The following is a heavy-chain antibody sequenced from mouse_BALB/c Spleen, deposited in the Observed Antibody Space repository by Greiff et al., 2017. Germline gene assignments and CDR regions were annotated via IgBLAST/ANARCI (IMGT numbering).Heavy chain of an antibody. J-gene: IGHJ3*01. CDR3: ARDYYGSSYFAY. Sequence: ELVRPGVSVKISCKGSGYTFTDYAMHWVKQSHAKSLEWIGVISTYYGDASYNQKFKGKATMTVDKSSSTAYMELARLTSEDSAIYYCARDYYGSSYFAYWGQGTLVTVSA. D-gene: IGHD1-1*01. CDR1: GYTFTDYA. CDR2: ISTYYGDA. V-gene: IGHV1S137*01.